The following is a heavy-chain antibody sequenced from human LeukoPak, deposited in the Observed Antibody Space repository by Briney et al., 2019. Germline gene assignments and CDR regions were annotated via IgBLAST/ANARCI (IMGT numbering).Heavy chain of an antibody. CDR1: GYSFTSYW. D-gene: IGHD3-22*01. V-gene: IGHV5-51*01. CDR2: IYPGDSDT. CDR3: ARIPPDSSGYYHFDY. Sequence: GESLKISCKGSGYSFTSYWIGWVRQMPGKGLEWMGIIYPGDSDTRYSPSFQGQVTISADKSISTAYLQWSSLKASDTAVYYCARIPPDSSGYYHFDYWGQGTLVAVSS. J-gene: IGHJ4*02.